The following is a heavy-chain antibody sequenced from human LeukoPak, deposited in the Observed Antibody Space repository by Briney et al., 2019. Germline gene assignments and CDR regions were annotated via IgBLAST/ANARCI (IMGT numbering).Heavy chain of an antibody. D-gene: IGHD6-19*01. J-gene: IGHJ4*02. Sequence: SETLSLTCTVSGASISSYYWSWIRQSPGKRLEWIGYIYYNGSTTYNPSVKSRVTISVDTSKNQFSLKLSSVTAADTAVYYCARTKAVAGRELLDYWGQGTLVTVSS. CDR3: ARTKAVAGRELLDY. CDR2: IYYNGST. CDR1: GASISSYY. V-gene: IGHV4-59*08.